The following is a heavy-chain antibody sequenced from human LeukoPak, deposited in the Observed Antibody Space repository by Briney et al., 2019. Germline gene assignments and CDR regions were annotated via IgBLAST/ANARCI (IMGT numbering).Heavy chain of an antibody. Sequence: GGALRLSCAASGFTFSTYSMNWVRQAPGKGLEWVSYISYSSSAIYYADSVKGRFTMSRDNVKNSLYLQMNSLRAEDTAVYYCARDAGAYDSSGYFRENYYYGMDVWGQGTTVTVSS. J-gene: IGHJ6*02. D-gene: IGHD3-22*01. V-gene: IGHV3-48*01. CDR3: ARDAGAYDSSGYFRENYYYGMDV. CDR1: GFTFSTYS. CDR2: ISYSSSAI.